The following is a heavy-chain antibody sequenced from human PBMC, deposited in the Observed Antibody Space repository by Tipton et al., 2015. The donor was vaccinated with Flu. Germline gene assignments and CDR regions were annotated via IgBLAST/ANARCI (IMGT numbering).Heavy chain of an antibody. J-gene: IGHJ6*02. D-gene: IGHD3-22*01. Sequence: QMQLVQSGAEVKKPGASVKVSCKASGYTFTSYGISWVRQAPGQGLEWMGWISAYNGNTNYAQKLQGRVTMTTDTSTSTAYMELRSLRSDDTAVYYCARDAVISGYLHYYYYGMDVWGQGTTVTVSS. CDR1: GYTFTSYG. CDR3: ARDAVISGYLHYYYYGMDV. CDR2: ISAYNGNT. V-gene: IGHV1-18*01.